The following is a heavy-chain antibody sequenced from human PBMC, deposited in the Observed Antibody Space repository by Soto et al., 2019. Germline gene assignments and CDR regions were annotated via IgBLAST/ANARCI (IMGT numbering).Heavy chain of an antibody. CDR2: IYSAGST. CDR3: ARWGVAEGSLHFDY. D-gene: IGHD6-13*01. CDR1: GFTVSSNF. V-gene: IGHV3-53*01. J-gene: IGHJ4*02. Sequence: EVQLVESGGGLIQPGGSLRLSCAASGFTVSSNFMSWVRQAPGQGLEWVSVIYSAGSTYYADSVEGRFTIPRDISKNTLYLQMRSLRAEDTAIYYCARWGVAEGSLHFDYLGQGTLVTVSS.